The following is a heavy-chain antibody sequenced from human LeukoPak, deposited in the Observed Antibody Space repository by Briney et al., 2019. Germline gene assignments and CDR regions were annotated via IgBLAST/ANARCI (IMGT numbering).Heavy chain of an antibody. CDR1: GFTFDDYA. Sequence: GGSLRLSCAASGFTFDDYAMHWVRQAPGKGLEWVSGISWSSGSIGYADSVKGRFTISRDNAKNSLYLQMNSLRAEDTALYYCAKDSGSGWYEDYFDYWGQGTLVTVSS. V-gene: IGHV3-9*01. J-gene: IGHJ4*02. CDR2: ISWSSGSI. CDR3: AKDSGSGWYEDYFDY. D-gene: IGHD6-19*01.